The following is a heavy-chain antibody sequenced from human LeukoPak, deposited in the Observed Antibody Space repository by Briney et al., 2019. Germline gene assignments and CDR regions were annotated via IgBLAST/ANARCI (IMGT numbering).Heavy chain of an antibody. D-gene: IGHD3-22*01. V-gene: IGHV3-48*04. CDR2: ISSSSSTI. Sequence: PGGSLRLSCAASGFTFSSYSMNWVRQAPGKGLEWVSYISSSSSTIYYADSVKGRFTISRDNAKNSLYLQMNSLRAEDTAVYYCARDLPDYYDSSGCFDYWGQGTLVTVSS. J-gene: IGHJ4*02. CDR3: ARDLPDYYDSSGCFDY. CDR1: GFTFSSYS.